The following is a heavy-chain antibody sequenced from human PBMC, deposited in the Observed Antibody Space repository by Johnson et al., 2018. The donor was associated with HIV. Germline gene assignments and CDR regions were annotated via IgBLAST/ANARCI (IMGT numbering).Heavy chain of an antibody. D-gene: IGHD3-22*01. V-gene: IGHV3-20*04. CDR1: GFIFSNYW. CDR2: INWNGGRT. Sequence: VQLVESGGGLVQRGGSLRLSCAGSGFIFSNYWMNWVRQAPGKGLEWVSSINWNGGRTGYADSVKGRFTISRDNAKNSLYLQMNSLRAADTALYYCARETHYYASSGYYLDAFDIWGQGTMVTVSS. CDR3: ARETHYYASSGYYLDAFDI. J-gene: IGHJ3*02.